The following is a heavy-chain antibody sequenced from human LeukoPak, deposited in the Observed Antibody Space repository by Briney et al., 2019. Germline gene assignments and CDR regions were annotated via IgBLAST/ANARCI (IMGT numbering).Heavy chain of an antibody. D-gene: IGHD3-16*01. CDR1: GFTFSSYG. Sequence: RAGGSLRLSCAASGFTFSSYGMHWVRQAPGKGLEWVAVISYDGSSKYYADSVKGRFTISRDNSKNTLYLQMNSLRAEDTAVYYCAILEGGYWGQGTLVTVSS. V-gene: IGHV3-30*03. CDR3: AILEGGY. J-gene: IGHJ4*02. CDR2: ISYDGSSK.